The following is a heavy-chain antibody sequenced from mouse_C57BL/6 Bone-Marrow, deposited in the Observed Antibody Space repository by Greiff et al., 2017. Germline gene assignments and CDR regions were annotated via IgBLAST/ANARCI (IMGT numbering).Heavy chain of an antibody. Sequence: EVQVVESGAELVRPGASVKLSCTASGFNIKDDYMHWVKQRPEQGLEWIGWIDPENGDTEYASKFQGKATITADTSSNTAYLQLSSLTSEDTAVYYCTTPIYYDYDLDYWGQGTTLTVSS. CDR2: IDPENGDT. CDR3: TTPIYYDYDLDY. J-gene: IGHJ2*01. CDR1: GFNIKDDY. D-gene: IGHD2-4*01. V-gene: IGHV14-4*01.